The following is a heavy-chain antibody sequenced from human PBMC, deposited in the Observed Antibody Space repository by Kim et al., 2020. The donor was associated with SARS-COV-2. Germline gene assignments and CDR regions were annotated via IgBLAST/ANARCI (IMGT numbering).Heavy chain of an antibody. J-gene: IGHJ6*02. CDR2: IYSGGST. V-gene: IGHV3-53*01. CDR3: ARAHPVYGMDV. CDR1: GFTVSSNY. Sequence: GGSLRLSCAASGFTVSSNYMSWVRQAPGKGLEWVSVIYSGGSTYYADSVKGRFTISRDNSKNTLYLQMNSLRAEDTAVYYCARAHPVYGMDVWGQGTTVTVSS.